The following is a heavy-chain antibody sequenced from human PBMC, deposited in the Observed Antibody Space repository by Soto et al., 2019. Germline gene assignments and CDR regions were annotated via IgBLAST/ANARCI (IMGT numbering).Heavy chain of an antibody. J-gene: IGHJ6*02. CDR2: ISAYNGNT. D-gene: IGHD2-2*01. CDR1: GYTFTSYG. V-gene: IGHV1-18*01. Sequence: ASVKVSCKASGYTFTSYGISWVRQAPGQGLEWMGWISAYNGNTNYAQKLQDRVTMTTDTSTSTAYMELRSLRSDDTAVYYCARDRGDCSSTSCYYYYYGMDVWSQGTTVTVSS. CDR3: ARDRGDCSSTSCYYYYYGMDV.